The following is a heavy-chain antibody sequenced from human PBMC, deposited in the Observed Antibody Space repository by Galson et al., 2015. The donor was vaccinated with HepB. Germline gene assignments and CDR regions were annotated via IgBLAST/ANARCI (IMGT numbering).Heavy chain of an antibody. V-gene: IGHV3-30*18. Sequence: SLRLSCAASGLTISSFDIHWVRQAPGKGLEWVGVTSSDGRSEWYGDSVRGRFAVSRDNSRNTVFLQMNGLRREDTALYYCAKDTSVTTGWYAGLTNWGQGTLFTVS. J-gene: IGHJ4*02. CDR2: TSSDGRSE. CDR1: GLTISSFD. CDR3: AKDTSVTTGWYAGLTN. D-gene: IGHD6-19*01.